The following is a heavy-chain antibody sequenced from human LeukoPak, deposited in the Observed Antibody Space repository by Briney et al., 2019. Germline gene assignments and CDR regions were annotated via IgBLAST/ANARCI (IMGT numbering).Heavy chain of an antibody. V-gene: IGHV1-69*04. CDR3: ARETNYYDSSGYYYPNFDY. Sequence: SVKVSCKASGGTFSSYAISWVRQAPGQGLEWMGRIIPILGIANYVQKFQGRVTITADKSTSTAYMELSSLRSEDTAVYYCARETNYYDSSGYYYPNFDYWGQGTLVTVSS. D-gene: IGHD3-22*01. CDR2: IIPILGIA. J-gene: IGHJ4*02. CDR1: GGTFSSYA.